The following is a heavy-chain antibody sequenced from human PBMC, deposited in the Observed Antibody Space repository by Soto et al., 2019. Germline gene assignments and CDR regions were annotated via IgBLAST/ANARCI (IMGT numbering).Heavy chain of an antibody. CDR3: ARVRLGGYDVKYFDY. V-gene: IGHV3-72*01. Sequence: EVQLVESGGGLVQPGGSLRLSCAASGFTFSDHYMDWVRQAPGKGLEWVGRIRNKANSYTTEYAASVKGRFTISRDDSKNVVYLQMSSLKTEDTAVYYCARVRLGGYDVKYFDYWGQGTLVTVSS. D-gene: IGHD5-12*01. CDR1: GFTFSDHY. CDR2: IRNKANSYTT. J-gene: IGHJ4*02.